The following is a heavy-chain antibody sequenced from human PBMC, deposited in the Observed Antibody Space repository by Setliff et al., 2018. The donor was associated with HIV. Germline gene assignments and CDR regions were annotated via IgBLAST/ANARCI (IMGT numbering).Heavy chain of an antibody. CDR2: ISAYNGNT. Sequence: ASVKVSCKASGYTFTSYGISWVRQAPGQGLEWMGWISAYNGNTNYAQKLRGRVTMTTDTSTSTAYMELRSLRAEDTAVYFCARDLLLVLGATLGVFDIWGQGTMVTVSS. D-gene: IGHD1-26*01. V-gene: IGHV1-18*01. CDR1: GYTFTSYG. CDR3: ARDLLLVLGATLGVFDI. J-gene: IGHJ3*02.